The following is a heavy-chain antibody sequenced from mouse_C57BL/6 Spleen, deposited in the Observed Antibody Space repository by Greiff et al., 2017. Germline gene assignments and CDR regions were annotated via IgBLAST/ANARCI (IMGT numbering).Heavy chain of an antibody. CDR1: GYTFTSYW. J-gene: IGHJ2*01. Sequence: VQLQQPGAELVKPGASVKLSCKASGYTFTSYWMQWVKQRPGQGLEWIGEIDPSDSYTNYNQKFKGKATLTVDTSSSTAYMQLSSLTSEDSAVYYCARKGETTVVAFDYWGQGTTLTVSS. CDR3: ARKGETTVVAFDY. V-gene: IGHV1-50*01. D-gene: IGHD1-1*01. CDR2: IDPSDSYT.